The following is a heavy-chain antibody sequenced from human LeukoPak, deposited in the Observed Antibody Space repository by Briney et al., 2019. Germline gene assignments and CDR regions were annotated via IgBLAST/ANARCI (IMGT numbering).Heavy chain of an antibody. J-gene: IGHJ4*02. CDR3: ARDGHSSSWELDY. CDR2: ISSSSSYI. CDR1: GFTFSSYS. V-gene: IGHV3-21*01. Sequence: GGSLRLSCAASGFTFSSYSMNWVRQAPGKGLEWVSSISSSSSYIYYADSVKGRFTISRDNAKNSLYLQMNSLRAEDTAVYYCARDGHSSSWELDYWGQGTLVTVSS. D-gene: IGHD6-13*01.